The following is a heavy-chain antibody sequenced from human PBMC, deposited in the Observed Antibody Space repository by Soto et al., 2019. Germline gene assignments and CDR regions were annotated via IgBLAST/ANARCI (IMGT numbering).Heavy chain of an antibody. D-gene: IGHD5-12*01. J-gene: IGHJ4*02. CDR1: GGSISSGGYY. CDR2: IYYSGST. Sequence: SETLSLTCTVSGGSISSGGYYWSWIRQYPGKGLEWIGYIYYSGSTYYNPSLKSRVTISVDTSKNQFSLKLSSVTAADTAVYYCARHQGYSGYEVLDYWGQGTLVTVSS. CDR3: ARHQGYSGYEVLDY. V-gene: IGHV4-31*03.